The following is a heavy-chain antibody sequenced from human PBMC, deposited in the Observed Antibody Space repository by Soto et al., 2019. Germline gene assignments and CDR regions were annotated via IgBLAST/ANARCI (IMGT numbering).Heavy chain of an antibody. V-gene: IGHV1-69*01. D-gene: IGHD1-26*01. J-gene: IGHJ4*02. CDR3: ASPGDSGSYYSNFDY. Sequence: QVQLVQSGAEVKKPGSSVKVSCKASGGTFSSYAISWVRQAPGQGLEWMGGIIPIFGTANYAQKFQGRVTITADESTSTAYMELSSLRSEDAAVYYCASPGDSGSYYSNFDYWGQGTLVTVSS. CDR2: IIPIFGTA. CDR1: GGTFSSYA.